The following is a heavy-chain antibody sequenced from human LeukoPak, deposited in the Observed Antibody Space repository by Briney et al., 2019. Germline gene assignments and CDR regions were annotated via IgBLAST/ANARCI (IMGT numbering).Heavy chain of an antibody. CDR2: ISGSGGST. Sequence: PGGSLRLSCAASGFTFSSYAMSWVRQAPGKGLEWVSAISGSGGSTYYADSVKGRFTISRDNSKNTQYLQMNSLRAEDTAVYYCAKDLGLLWFGELSPGDYWGQGTLVTVSS. CDR1: GFTFSSYA. CDR3: AKDLGLLWFGELSPGDY. J-gene: IGHJ4*02. V-gene: IGHV3-23*01. D-gene: IGHD3-10*01.